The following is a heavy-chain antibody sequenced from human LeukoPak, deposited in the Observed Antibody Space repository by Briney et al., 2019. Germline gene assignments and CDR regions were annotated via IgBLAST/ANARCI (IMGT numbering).Heavy chain of an antibody. V-gene: IGHV3-48*01. D-gene: IGHD5-18*01. Sequence: PGGSLRLSCAASGFTFSSYSMNWVRQAPGKGLEWVSYISSSSSTIYYADSVKGRFTISRDNAKNSLYLQMNSLRAEDTAVYYCARDWVVDTAMDPYFDYWGQGTLVTVSS. CDR1: GFTFSSYS. J-gene: IGHJ4*02. CDR2: ISSSSSTI. CDR3: ARDWVVDTAMDPYFDY.